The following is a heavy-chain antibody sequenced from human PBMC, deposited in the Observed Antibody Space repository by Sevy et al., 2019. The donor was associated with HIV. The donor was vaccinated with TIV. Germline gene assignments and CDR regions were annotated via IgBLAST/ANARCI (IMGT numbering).Heavy chain of an antibody. V-gene: IGHV3-23*01. CDR1: GFTFSSYA. J-gene: IGHJ4*02. CDR3: AYSGWRIDY. D-gene: IGHD6-19*01. Sequence: GGSLRLSCAASGFTFSSYAMSWVRQAPGKGLEWVSTVRGRGDKTNYGDSVKGRFTISRDNSKSTLFLQMNSLRAEETAVYYCAYSGWRIDYWGQGTLVTVSS. CDR2: VRGRGDKT.